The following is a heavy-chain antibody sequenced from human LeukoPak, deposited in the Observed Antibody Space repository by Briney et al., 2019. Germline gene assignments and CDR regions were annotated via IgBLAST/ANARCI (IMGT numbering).Heavy chain of an antibody. CDR2: ISGSGST. D-gene: IGHD3-22*01. CDR1: GFTFSSYA. V-gene: IGHV3-23*01. CDR3: ATLGLITVYYFDY. J-gene: IGHJ4*02. Sequence: GGSLRLSCAASGFTFSSYAMSWVRQTPGKGLEWVSDISGSGSTYYADSVKGRFTISRVNSKNTLYLQMNSLRAEDTAVYYCATLGLITVYYFDYWGQGTLVTVSS.